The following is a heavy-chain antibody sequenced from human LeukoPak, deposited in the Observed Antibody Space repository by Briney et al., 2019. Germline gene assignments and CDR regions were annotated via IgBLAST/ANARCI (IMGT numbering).Heavy chain of an antibody. CDR3: AKGGAYYDFWSGYYDENWFDP. D-gene: IGHD3-3*01. V-gene: IGHV3-23*01. J-gene: IGHJ5*02. CDR1: GFTFSSYA. CDR2: ISGSGGST. Sequence: GGSLRLSCAASGFTFSSYAMSWVRQAPGKGLEWVSAISGSGGSTYYADSVKGRFTISRDNSKNTLYLQMNGLRAEDTAVYYCAKGGAYYDFWSGYYDENWFDPWGQGTLVTVSS.